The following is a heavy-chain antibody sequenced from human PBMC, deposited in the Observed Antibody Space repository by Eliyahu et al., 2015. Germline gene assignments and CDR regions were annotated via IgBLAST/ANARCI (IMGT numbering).Heavy chain of an antibody. CDR1: GFSLSXSGVG. D-gene: IGHD2-8*01. Sequence: QITLKESGPTLVKPTQTLTLTCTFSGFSLSXSGVGVGXIRQPPGKALEWLGIIYWDDDKRYSPSLKSRLTITKDXSKNQVVLTMTNMDPVDTATYYCAHRGVEVGMVLFDYWGQGTLVTVSS. CDR2: IYWDDDK. J-gene: IGHJ4*02. CDR3: AHRGVEVGMVLFDY. V-gene: IGHV2-5*02.